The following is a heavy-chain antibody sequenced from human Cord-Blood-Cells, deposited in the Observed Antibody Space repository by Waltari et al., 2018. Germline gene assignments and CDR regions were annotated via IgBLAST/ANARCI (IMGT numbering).Heavy chain of an antibody. V-gene: IGHV1-2*04. D-gene: IGHD1-7*01. CDR2: INPNSGGT. CDR3: ARWASPGGTTAFDI. CDR1: GLTWTLSY. Sequence: HVPLVQSGAEVTTPAGSVTVSCEASGLTWTLSYMHWVRPAPGQGLEWRGGINPNSGGTNYAQKFQGWVTMTRDTSINTAYMELSRLRSDDTAVYYCARWASPGGTTAFDIWGQGTMVTVSS. J-gene: IGHJ3*02.